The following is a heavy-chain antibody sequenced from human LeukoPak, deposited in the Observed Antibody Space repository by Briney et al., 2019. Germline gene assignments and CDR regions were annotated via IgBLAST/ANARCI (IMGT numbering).Heavy chain of an antibody. V-gene: IGHV3-7*01. D-gene: IGHD3-10*01. CDR2: IKHDGSEK. J-gene: IGHJ5*01. CDR3: ARDRAVSWFDS. CDR1: GFIFTNYF. Sequence: PGGSLRLSCAASGFIFTNYFMSWVRQAPGKGLEWVASIKHDGSEKYYVDSVRGRFTISRDNTMNSLYLQMSSLRAEDTAVYYCARDRAVSWFDSWGLGTLVTVSS.